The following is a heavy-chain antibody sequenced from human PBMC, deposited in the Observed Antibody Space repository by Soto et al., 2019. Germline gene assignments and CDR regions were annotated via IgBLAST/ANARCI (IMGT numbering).Heavy chain of an antibody. D-gene: IGHD3-3*01. V-gene: IGHV3-9*01. Sequence: PGGSPKLSCAASGFTFDDYAMHGVRQAPGKGLEWVSGISWNSVSIGYADSVKGRFTISRDNAKNSLYLQMNSLRAEDTALYYCAKGYDFWSGYCSLLDYWGQGTLDT. CDR2: ISWNSVSI. CDR1: GFTFDDYA. J-gene: IGHJ4*02. CDR3: AKGYDFWSGYCSLLDY.